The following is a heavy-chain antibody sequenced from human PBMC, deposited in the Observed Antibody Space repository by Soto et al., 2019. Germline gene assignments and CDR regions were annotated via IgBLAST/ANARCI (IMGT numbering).Heavy chain of an antibody. V-gene: IGHV3-33*06. Sequence: GGSLRLSCAASGFTFSSYGMHWVRQAPGKGLEWVAVIWYDGSNKYYADSVKGRFTISRDNSKNTLYLQMNSLRAEDTAVYYCANGYSGYEGFDYWGQGTLVTVSS. CDR1: GFTFSSYG. CDR2: IWYDGSNK. D-gene: IGHD5-12*01. J-gene: IGHJ4*02. CDR3: ANGYSGYEGFDY.